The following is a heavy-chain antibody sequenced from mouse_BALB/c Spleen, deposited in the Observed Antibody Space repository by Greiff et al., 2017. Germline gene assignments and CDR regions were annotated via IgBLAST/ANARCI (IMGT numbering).Heavy chain of an antibody. V-gene: IGHV1-14*01. CDR2: INPYNDGT. D-gene: IGHD1-1*01. CDR1: GYTFTSYV. CDR3: ASNYGSSYYAMDY. Sequence: VQLQQSGPELVKPGASVKMSCKASGYTFTSYVMHWVKQKPGQGLEWIGYINPYNDGTNYNEKFKGKATLTSDKSSSTAYMELSSLTSEDSAVYYCASNYGSSYYAMDYWGQGTSVTVSS. J-gene: IGHJ4*01.